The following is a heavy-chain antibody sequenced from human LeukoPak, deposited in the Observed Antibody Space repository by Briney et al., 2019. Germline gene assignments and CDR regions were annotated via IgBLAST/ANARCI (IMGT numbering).Heavy chain of an antibody. V-gene: IGHV3-48*03. CDR1: GFTFSSYE. CDR3: ARKALLWFGESSTFDY. CDR2: ISSSGSTI. Sequence: PGGSLRLSCEVSGFTFSSYEVNWVLQAPGKGLEWFSYISSSGSTIYYADSVKGRFTISRDNAKNSLYLQMNSLRAEDTAVYYCARKALLWFGESSTFDYWGQGTLVTVSS. D-gene: IGHD3-10*01. J-gene: IGHJ4*02.